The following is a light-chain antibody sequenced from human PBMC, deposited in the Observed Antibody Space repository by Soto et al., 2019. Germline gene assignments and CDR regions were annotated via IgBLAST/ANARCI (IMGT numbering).Light chain of an antibody. CDR1: TSNIGSNY. Sequence: QSVLTQPPSASGTPGQGVTISCSGSTSNIGSNYAYWYQQLPGTAPKLLIYRNNQRPSGVPDRFSGSKSGTSASLAISGLRSDDEADYFCATWDDSLNGFVFGPGTKVTVL. CDR2: RNN. CDR3: ATWDDSLNGFV. J-gene: IGLJ1*01. V-gene: IGLV1-47*01.